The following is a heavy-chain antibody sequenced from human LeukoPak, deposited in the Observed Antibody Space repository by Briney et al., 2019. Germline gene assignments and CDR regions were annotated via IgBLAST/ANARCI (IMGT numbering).Heavy chain of an antibody. D-gene: IGHD3-10*01. Sequence: SETLSLTCTVSGGSISSYYWSWIRQPAGKGLEWIGRIYTSGSTNYNPSLKSRVTMSVDTSKNQFSLKLSSVTAADTAVYYCARDRSAGGSGSYYMNWFDPWGQGTLVTVSS. J-gene: IGHJ5*02. CDR3: ARDRSAGGSGSYYMNWFDP. CDR1: GGSISSYY. CDR2: IYTSGST. V-gene: IGHV4-4*07.